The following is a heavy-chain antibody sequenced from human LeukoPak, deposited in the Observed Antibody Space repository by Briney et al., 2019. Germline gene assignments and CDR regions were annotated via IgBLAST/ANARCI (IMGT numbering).Heavy chain of an antibody. V-gene: IGHV4-59*08. CDR3: ARHAGSSKTLLVN. CDR1: GGSISSYY. J-gene: IGHJ4*02. D-gene: IGHD6-13*01. Sequence: SETLSLTCTVSGGSISSYYWSWIRQPPGKGLEWIGYIYYSGTTNYNPSLKSRVTISVDTSKNQFSLKLSSVTAADTAVYYCARHAGSSKTLLVNWGQGTLVTVSS. CDR2: IYYSGTT.